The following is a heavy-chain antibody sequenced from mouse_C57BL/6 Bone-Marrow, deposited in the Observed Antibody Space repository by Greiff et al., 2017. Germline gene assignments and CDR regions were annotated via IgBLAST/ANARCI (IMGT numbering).Heavy chain of an antibody. CDR3: TRDTTVVYWYFDV. Sequence: QVQLQQSGAELVRPGASVTLSCKASGYTFTDYEMHWVKQTPVHGLEWIGAIDPETGGTAYNQKFKGKAILTADKSSSTAYMELRSLTSEDSAVNYCTRDTTVVYWYFDVWGTGTTVTVSS. CDR2: IDPETGGT. V-gene: IGHV1-15*01. CDR1: GYTFTDYE. J-gene: IGHJ1*03. D-gene: IGHD1-1*01.